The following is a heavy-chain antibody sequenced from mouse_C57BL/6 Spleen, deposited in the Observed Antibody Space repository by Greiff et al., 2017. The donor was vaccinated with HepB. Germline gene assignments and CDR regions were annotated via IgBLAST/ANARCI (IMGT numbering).Heavy chain of an antibody. CDR2: INYDGSST. CDR1: GFTFSDYY. D-gene: IGHD1-1*01. J-gene: IGHJ1*03. V-gene: IGHV5-16*01. Sequence: EVQRVESEGGLVQPGSSMKLSCTASGFTFSDYYMAWVRQVPEKGLEWVANINYDGSSTYYLDSLKSRFIISRDNAKNILYLQMSSLKSEDTATYYCARDDYYGSRHWYFDVWGTGTTVTVSS. CDR3: ARDDYYGSRHWYFDV.